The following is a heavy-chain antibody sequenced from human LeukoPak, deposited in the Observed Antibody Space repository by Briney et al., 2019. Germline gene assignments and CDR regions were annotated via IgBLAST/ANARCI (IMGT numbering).Heavy chain of an antibody. D-gene: IGHD6-13*01. Sequence: ASVKVSCKASGYTFTGYYIHWVRQAPGQGLEWMGGIIPIFGTANYAQKFQGRVTITTDESTSTAYMELSSLRSEDTAVYYCARGIAAAGIGFDPWGQGTLVTVSS. CDR1: GYTFTGYY. V-gene: IGHV1-69*05. J-gene: IGHJ5*02. CDR3: ARGIAAAGIGFDP. CDR2: IIPIFGTA.